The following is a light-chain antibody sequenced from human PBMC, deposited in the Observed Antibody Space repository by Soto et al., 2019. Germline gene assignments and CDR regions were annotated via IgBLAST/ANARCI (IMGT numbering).Light chain of an antibody. Sequence: QSALTQPASVSGSPGQSITISCTGTSSDVGSYNLVSWYQQHQGKAPKLMIYEGSKRPSGVSNRFSGAKSGNTASLTISGLQAEDEADYYCCSYAVSSTFRVVFGGGTKLPVL. CDR3: CSYAVSSTFRVV. CDR2: EGS. V-gene: IGLV2-23*03. J-gene: IGLJ2*01. CDR1: SSDVGSYNL.